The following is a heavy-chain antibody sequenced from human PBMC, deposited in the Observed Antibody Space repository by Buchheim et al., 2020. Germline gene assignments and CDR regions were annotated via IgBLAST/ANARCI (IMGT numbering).Heavy chain of an antibody. CDR2: IIPILGIA. CDR3: ARDLKVYGSGSYYNVNNWFDP. Sequence: QVQLVQSGAEVKKPGSSVKVSCKASGGTFSSYAISWVRQAPGQGLEWMGRIIPILGIANYAQKFQGRVTITADKSTSTAYMELSSLRSEDTAVYYCARDLKVYGSGSYYNVNNWFDPWGQGTL. CDR1: GGTFSSYA. V-gene: IGHV1-69*04. D-gene: IGHD3-10*01. J-gene: IGHJ5*02.